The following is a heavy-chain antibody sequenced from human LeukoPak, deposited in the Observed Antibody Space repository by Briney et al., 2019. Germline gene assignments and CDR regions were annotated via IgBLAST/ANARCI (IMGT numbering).Heavy chain of an antibody. CDR3: ARMMATQGDYFDY. J-gene: IGHJ4*02. D-gene: IGHD5-24*01. Sequence: SETLSLTCTVSGGSISSYYWSWIRKPPGKGLEWIGYIYTSGSTNYNPSLKSRVTISVDTSKNQFSLKLSSVTAADTAVYYCARMMATQGDYFDYWGQGTLVTVSS. V-gene: IGHV4-4*09. CDR2: IYTSGST. CDR1: GGSISSYY.